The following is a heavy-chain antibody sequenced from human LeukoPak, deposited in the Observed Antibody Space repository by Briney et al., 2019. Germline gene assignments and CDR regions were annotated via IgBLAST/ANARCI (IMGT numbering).Heavy chain of an antibody. V-gene: IGHV4-61*02. CDR3: ARGVVTDDYYMDV. Sequence: SGTLSLTCTVSGGSISSGRYYWTWIRLPAGKGLEWIGRLYTNDNTNYNPSLESRVSISVDTSTSQFYLQLTSVTAADTAVYFCARGVVTDDYYMDVWGKGTTVIVSS. J-gene: IGHJ6*03. CDR1: GGSISSGRYY. CDR2: LYTNDNT. D-gene: IGHD2-21*02.